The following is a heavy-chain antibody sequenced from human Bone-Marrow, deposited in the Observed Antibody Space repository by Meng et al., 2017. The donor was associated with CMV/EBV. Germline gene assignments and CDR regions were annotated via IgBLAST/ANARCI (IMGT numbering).Heavy chain of an antibody. V-gene: IGHV3-48*03. J-gene: IGHJ4*02. Sequence: GESLKISCAASGFTFSSYEMNWVRQAPGKGLEWVSYISSSGSTIYYADSVKGRFTISRDNAKNSLYLQMNSLRAEDTAVYYCAREAVRIKQYYYDSSCPIDYWGQGTLVTVPS. CDR2: ISSSGSTI. CDR3: AREAVRIKQYYYDSSCPIDY. D-gene: IGHD3-22*01. CDR1: GFTFSSYE.